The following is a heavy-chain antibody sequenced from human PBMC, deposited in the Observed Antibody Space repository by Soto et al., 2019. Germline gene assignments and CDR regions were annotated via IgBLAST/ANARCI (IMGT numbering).Heavy chain of an antibody. CDR2: IYYTGNT. V-gene: IGHV4-30-4*08. CDR3: ARHRPYCSGGSCYSGWFDP. Sequence: SETLSLTCTVSGGSVSSGSYYWSWIRQHPGRGLEWIGYIYYTGNTYYNPSLKSRLAISVDTSKNQFSLKLSSVTAADTAVYYCARHRPYCSGGSCYSGWFDPWGQGTLVTVSS. J-gene: IGHJ5*02. D-gene: IGHD2-15*01. CDR1: GGSVSSGSYY.